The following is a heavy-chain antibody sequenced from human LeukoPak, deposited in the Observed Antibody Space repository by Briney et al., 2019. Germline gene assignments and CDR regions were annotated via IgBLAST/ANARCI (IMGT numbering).Heavy chain of an antibody. Sequence: ASVKVSCKASGYTFTSYDINWVRQATGQGLEWMGWMNPNSGNTGYAQKFQGRVTMTRNTSISTAYMELSSLRSEDTAVYYGALHYYDSSGYYSSDYWGQGTLVTVSS. J-gene: IGHJ4*02. CDR1: GYTFTSYD. D-gene: IGHD3-22*01. CDR2: MNPNSGNT. CDR3: ALHYYDSSGYYSSDY. V-gene: IGHV1-8*01.